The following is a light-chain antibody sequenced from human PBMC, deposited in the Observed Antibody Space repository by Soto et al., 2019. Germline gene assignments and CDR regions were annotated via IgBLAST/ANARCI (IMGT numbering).Light chain of an antibody. CDR2: GNS. Sequence: QSVLTQPPSVSGAPGQRVTLSFTGSSSNIGAGYDVHWYQQLPGTAPKLLIDGNSNRPSGVPDRFSGSKSGTSASLAITGLQAEDEADYYCQSYDSSLSGYVFGTGTKLTVL. CDR3: QSYDSSLSGYV. CDR1: SSNIGAGYD. J-gene: IGLJ1*01. V-gene: IGLV1-40*01.